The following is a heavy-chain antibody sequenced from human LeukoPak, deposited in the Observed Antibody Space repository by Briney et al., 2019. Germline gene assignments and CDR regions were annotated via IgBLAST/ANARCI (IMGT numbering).Heavy chain of an antibody. Sequence: GGSLRLSCAASGFTFSTYAMSWVRQAPGKGLEWVAVISFHLTIKYYADSVEGRFAISRDNSKKTVYLQMNSLRPDDTAVYYCVREAYYGSGRSPTYYFDYWGQGTLVTVSS. CDR2: ISFHLTIK. J-gene: IGHJ4*02. V-gene: IGHV3-30*09. CDR3: VREAYYGSGRSPTYYFDY. CDR1: GFTFSTYA. D-gene: IGHD3-10*01.